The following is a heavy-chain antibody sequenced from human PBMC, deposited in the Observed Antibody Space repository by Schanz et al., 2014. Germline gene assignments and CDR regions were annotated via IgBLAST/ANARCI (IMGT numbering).Heavy chain of an antibody. CDR2: IGTSGGT. CDR3: AKIERNED. J-gene: IGHJ4*02. V-gene: IGHV3-23*04. Sequence: EVQLVESGGGLIQPGGSLKLSCAASGLIFSNYVMSWVRQAPGKGLEWVSTIGTSGGTNYAESVKGRFTISRDNSKNTLYLQMNSLRAEDTAVYFCAKIERNEDWGQGTLVTVSS. D-gene: IGHD1-1*01. CDR1: GLIFSNYV.